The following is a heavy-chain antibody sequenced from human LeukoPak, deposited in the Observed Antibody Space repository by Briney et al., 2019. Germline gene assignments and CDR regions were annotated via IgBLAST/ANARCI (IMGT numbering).Heavy chain of an antibody. CDR3: AKRSGYTTGWFFDF. CDR2: ISGSGDNT. CDR1: GFSFSSYA. Sequence: GGSLKLSCAASGFSFSSYAMSWVRQAPGKGLEWVSSISGSGDNTYYAESVKGRFTISRDNSKNTLFLQMNSLRAEDTAVFYCAKRSGYTTGWFFDFWGQGALVTVSS. V-gene: IGHV3-23*01. D-gene: IGHD6-19*01. J-gene: IGHJ4*02.